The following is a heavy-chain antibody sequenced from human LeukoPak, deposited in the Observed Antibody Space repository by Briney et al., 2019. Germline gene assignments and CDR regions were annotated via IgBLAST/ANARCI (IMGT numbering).Heavy chain of an antibody. CDR1: GDPMTDYF. CDR2: VFYTGST. J-gene: IGHJ4*02. CDR3: ARVYCSGGSCYYFDY. D-gene: IGHD2-15*01. V-gene: IGHV4-59*01. Sequence: SETLSPTCTVSGDPMTDYFWSWIRQPPGKGLEYIGDVFYTGSTKYNPSPKSRVSISVDTSKKQFSLNLRSVTAADTAVYYCARVYCSGGSCYYFDYWGQGTLVTVSS.